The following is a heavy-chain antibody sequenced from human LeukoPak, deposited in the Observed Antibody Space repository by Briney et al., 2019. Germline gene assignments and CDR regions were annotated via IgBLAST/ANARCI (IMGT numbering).Heavy chain of an antibody. Sequence: PGGSLRLSCAASVFTFNYYAMSWVCQAPGKGLEWVSGISDNEGTTYYTDSVKGRFTISRDNTKNTVYLQMNNLRADDTAVYFCARHDSFIPYWGQGTLVTVSS. CDR1: VFTFNYYA. V-gene: IGHV3-23*01. D-gene: IGHD5-18*01. CDR2: ISDNEGTT. CDR3: ARHDSFIPY. J-gene: IGHJ4*02.